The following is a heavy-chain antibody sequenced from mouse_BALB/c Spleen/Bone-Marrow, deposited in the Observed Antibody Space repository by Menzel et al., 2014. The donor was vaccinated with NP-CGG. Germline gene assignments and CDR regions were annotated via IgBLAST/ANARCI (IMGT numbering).Heavy chain of an antibody. CDR3: AITYAMDS. J-gene: IGHJ4*01. CDR2: IRNKANGYTT. Sequence: VQVAESGGGLVQPGGSLRLSCATSGFTFTDYFMTWVRQPPGKALEWLGFIRNKANGYTTEYSASVKGRFTITRDNSQSILYLQMNTLGLEDSATYNRAITYAMDSWGPGTSVTVSS. CDR1: GFTFTDYF. V-gene: IGHV7-3*02.